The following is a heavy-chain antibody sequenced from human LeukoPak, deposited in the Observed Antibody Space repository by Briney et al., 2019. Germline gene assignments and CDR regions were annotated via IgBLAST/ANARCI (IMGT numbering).Heavy chain of an antibody. D-gene: IGHD6-6*01. CDR1: GVSFSFYY. J-gene: IGHJ4*02. V-gene: IGHV4-34*01. CDR2: INHSGST. Sequence: SETLSLTCAVYGVSFSFYYWSCIRQPPGKGLESIGEINHSGSTNYNPSLKSRVTISVDTSKHHFSLQLSSVTAADTAVYCCARASKNWGQGTLVTVSS. CDR3: ARASKN.